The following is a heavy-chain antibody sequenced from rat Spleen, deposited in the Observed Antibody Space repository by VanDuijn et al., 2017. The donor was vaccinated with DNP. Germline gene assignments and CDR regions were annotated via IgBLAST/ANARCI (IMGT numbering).Heavy chain of an antibody. CDR3: EGKYY. CDR2: MSSGGST. J-gene: IGHJ2*01. CDR1: GFSLTSYD. Sequence: QVRLKESGPGLVQPSQTLSLTCTVSGFSLTSYDVSWVRQPPGKGLEWIAAMSSGGSTYYNSALKSRLSISRDTSKSQVFLKMNSLQTEDTAIYFCEGKYYWGQGVMVTVSS. V-gene: IGHV2S12*01.